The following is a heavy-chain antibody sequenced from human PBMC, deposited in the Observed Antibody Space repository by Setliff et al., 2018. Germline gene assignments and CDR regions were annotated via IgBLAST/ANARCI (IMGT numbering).Heavy chain of an antibody. CDR2: MNPNSGNT. V-gene: IGHV1-8*03. Sequence: GASVKVSCKASGYTFTSYDINWVRQATGQGLEWMGWMNPNSGNTGYAQKFQGRVTITADKSTSTAYMELSSLRSEDTAVYYCARGRHPPWSGYPYYYMDVWGKGTTVTVSS. CDR1: GYTFTSYD. CDR3: ARGRHPPWSGYPYYYMDV. D-gene: IGHD3-3*01. J-gene: IGHJ6*03.